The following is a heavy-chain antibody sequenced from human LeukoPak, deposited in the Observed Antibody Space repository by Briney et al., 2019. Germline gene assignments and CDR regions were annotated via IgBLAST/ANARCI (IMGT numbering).Heavy chain of an antibody. CDR1: GFTFNMYG. V-gene: IGHV3-30*18. CDR2: ISNDGTTK. D-gene: IGHD2-2*01. CDR3: AKAAYCTSTSCHFSGYAQRPLDS. J-gene: IGHJ4*02. Sequence: GRSLRLSCAASGFTFNMYGMHWVRQAPGKGLEWVSGISNDGTTKVYADSVKGRFTISRDSSKNSMYLQMNSLRAEDTAVYYCAKAAYCTSTSCHFSGYAQRPLDSWGQGTLVTVSS.